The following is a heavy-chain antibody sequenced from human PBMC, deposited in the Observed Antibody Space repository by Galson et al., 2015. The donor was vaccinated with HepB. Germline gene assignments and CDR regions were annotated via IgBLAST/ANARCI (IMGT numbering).Heavy chain of an antibody. CDR2: IIPIFGIA. J-gene: IGHJ6*02. V-gene: IGHV1-69*13. CDR1: GGTFSSYA. Sequence: SVKVSCKPSGGTFSSYAISWVRQAPGQGLEWMGGIIPIFGIANYAQKFQGRVTITADESTSTAYMELSSLRSEDTAVYYCARGGSGSSAFYYYYGMDVWGQGTTVTVSS. CDR3: ARGGSGSSAFYYYYGMDV. D-gene: IGHD3-10*01.